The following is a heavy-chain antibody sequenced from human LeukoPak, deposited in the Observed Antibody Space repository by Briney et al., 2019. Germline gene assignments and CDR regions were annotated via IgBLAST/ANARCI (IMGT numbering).Heavy chain of an antibody. CDR3: ARQRRYDSHHFDY. J-gene: IGHJ4*02. CDR1: GYSFTSCW. CDR2: NYHDDSNT. Sequence: GGALKISWKCSGYSFTSCWIGWVRQMPGQGLECVGINYHDDSNTNYSPSLKGQVTISADTSNSHAYLKRSSLTASDTAMYYCARQRRYDSHHFDYWGQGTLVTVSS. D-gene: IGHD5-12*01. V-gene: IGHV5-51*01.